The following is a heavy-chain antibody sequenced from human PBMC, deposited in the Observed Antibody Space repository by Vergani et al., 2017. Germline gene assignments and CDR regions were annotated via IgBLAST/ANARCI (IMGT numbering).Heavy chain of an antibody. J-gene: IGHJ6*02. CDR3: ARDSGFGEPYYYYYGMDV. CDR1: GFTLSSYS. Sequence: ELQLVESGGGLVKPGGSQRLSCAASGFTLSSYSMYWVRQAPGKGLEWVSSISSSSSYIYYADSVKGRFTISRDNAKNSLYLQMNSLRAEDTAVYYCARDSGFGEPYYYYYGMDVWGQGTTVTVSS. D-gene: IGHD3-10*01. CDR2: ISSSSSYI. V-gene: IGHV3-21*01.